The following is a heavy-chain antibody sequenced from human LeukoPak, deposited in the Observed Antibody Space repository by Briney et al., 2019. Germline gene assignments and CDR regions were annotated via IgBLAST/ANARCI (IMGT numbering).Heavy chain of an antibody. CDR2: ISSSSSYI. Sequence: GGSLRLSCAASGFTFSSYSMNWVRQAPGKGLEWVSSISSSSSYIYYADSVKGRFTISRDNAKNSLYLQMNSLRAEDTAVYYCARGGGITMVRGVINIRQLGYWGQGTLVTVSS. CDR3: ARGGGITMVRGVINIRQLGY. D-gene: IGHD3-10*01. CDR1: GFTFSSYS. V-gene: IGHV3-21*01. J-gene: IGHJ4*02.